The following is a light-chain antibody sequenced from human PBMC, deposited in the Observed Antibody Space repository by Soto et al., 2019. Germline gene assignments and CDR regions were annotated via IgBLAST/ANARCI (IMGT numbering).Light chain of an antibody. CDR3: ASWDDSLSGVI. CDR2: SDN. Sequence: QSVLTQPPSASGTPGQRVTISCSGSSSNIGRDFVYWYQQVPGTAPKPLIYSDNQRYSGVPDRFSGSKSGPSASLAISGLRSEDEAGYYCASWDDSLSGVIFGGGAKLTVL. J-gene: IGLJ2*01. CDR1: SSNIGRDF. V-gene: IGLV1-47*02.